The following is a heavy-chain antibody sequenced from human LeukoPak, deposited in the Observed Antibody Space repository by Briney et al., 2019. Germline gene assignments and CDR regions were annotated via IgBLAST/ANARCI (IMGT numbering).Heavy chain of an antibody. CDR3: AKGSYSSSWFPFDY. J-gene: IGHJ4*02. D-gene: IGHD6-13*01. CDR2: ISWNSGSI. CDR1: GFTFDDYA. V-gene: IGHV3-9*03. Sequence: GRSLRLSCAASGFTFDDYAMHWVRQAPGKGLEWVSGISWNSGSIGYADSVEGRFTISRDNAKNSLYLQMNSLRAEDMALYYCAKGSYSSSWFPFDYWGQGTLVTVSS.